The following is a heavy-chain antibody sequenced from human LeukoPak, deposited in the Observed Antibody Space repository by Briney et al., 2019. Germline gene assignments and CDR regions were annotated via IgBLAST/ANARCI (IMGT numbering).Heavy chain of an antibody. CDR3: ARDNRITMIVVENDAFDI. D-gene: IGHD3-22*01. CDR2: INPNSGGT. CDR1: GYTFTGYY. Sequence: ASVKVSCKASGYTFTGYYMHWVRRAPGQGLEWMGWINPNSGGTNYAQKFQGRVTMTRDTSISTAYMELSRLRSDDTAVCYCARDNRITMIVVENDAFDIWGQGTMVTVSS. J-gene: IGHJ3*02. V-gene: IGHV1-2*02.